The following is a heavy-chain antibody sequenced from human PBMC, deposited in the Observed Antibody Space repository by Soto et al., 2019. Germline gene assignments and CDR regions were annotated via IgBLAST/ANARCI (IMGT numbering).Heavy chain of an antibody. Sequence: EMQLVDSGGGLVQPGASLRLSCAASGFSFSNYWMAWVRQAPGKGLEWVANIKEDASQYTYVDSVKGRFTISRDNAKNSLYLPMHSLRAEDTAVYYCARATHYYAAWGQGTLVTVSS. CDR3: ARATHYYAA. V-gene: IGHV3-7*04. CDR1: GFSFSNYW. J-gene: IGHJ4*02. CDR2: IKEDASQY. D-gene: IGHD3-10*01.